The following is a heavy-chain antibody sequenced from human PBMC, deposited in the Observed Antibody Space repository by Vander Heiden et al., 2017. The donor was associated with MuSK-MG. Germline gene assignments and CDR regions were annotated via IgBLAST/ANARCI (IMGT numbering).Heavy chain of an antibody. J-gene: IGHJ4*02. CDR1: GFTFSSYA. V-gene: IGHV3-23*01. Sequence: EVQLLESGGGLVHPGGSLRLSCAASGFTFSSYAMSWVRQARGKGLEWVSTISGSGGSTYDADSVRGRFTISRDNSKNTLYLKMNSLRAEDTAVYYCAKGGMAAAGYWGQGTLVTVSS. CDR3: AKGGMAAAGY. CDR2: ISGSGGST. D-gene: IGHD6-13*01.